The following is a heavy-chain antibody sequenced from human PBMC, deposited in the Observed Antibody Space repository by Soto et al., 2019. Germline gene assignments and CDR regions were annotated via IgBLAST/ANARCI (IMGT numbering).Heavy chain of an antibody. CDR1: GGTFSSYT. J-gene: IGHJ1*01. D-gene: IGHD5-12*01. CDR3: ARGSGGYVEG. CDR2: IIPILGIA. V-gene: IGHV1-69*02. Sequence: QVQLVQSGAEVKKPGSSVKVSCKASGGTFSSYTISWVRQAPGQGLEWMGRIIPILGIANYAPKFQGRVTIAADKSTSTAYMELSSLRSADPAVYYCARGSGGYVEGWGQGPLVTVAS.